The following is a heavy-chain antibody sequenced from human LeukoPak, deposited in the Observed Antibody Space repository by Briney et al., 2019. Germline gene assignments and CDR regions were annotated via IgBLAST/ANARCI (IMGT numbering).Heavy chain of an antibody. D-gene: IGHD1-1*01. CDR1: GASANKFS. Sequence: SETLSLTCTAPGASANKFSWNWVRQPPGKGLEWIGSIFYSGTTNYNPSLKTRVSISVDTFKNQFSLNLSSVTAADTAVYYCARWNEAFDSWGQGTLVTVSS. V-gene: IGHV4-59*02. CDR3: ARWNEAFDS. J-gene: IGHJ4*02. CDR2: IFYSGTT.